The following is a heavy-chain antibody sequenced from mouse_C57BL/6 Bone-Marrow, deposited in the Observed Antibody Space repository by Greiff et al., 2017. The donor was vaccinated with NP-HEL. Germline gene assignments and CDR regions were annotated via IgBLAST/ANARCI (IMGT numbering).Heavy chain of an antibody. CDR2: IDPSDSYT. CDR3: GLRSHWYFDV. D-gene: IGHD1-1*01. V-gene: IGHV1-50*01. Sequence: QVQLQQPGAELVKPGASVKLSCKASGYTFTSYWMQWVKQRPGQGLAWIGEIDPSDSYTNYNQKFKGKATLTVDTSSSTAYMQLSSLTSEDSAVYYCGLRSHWYFDVWGTGTTVTVSS. J-gene: IGHJ1*03. CDR1: GYTFTSYW.